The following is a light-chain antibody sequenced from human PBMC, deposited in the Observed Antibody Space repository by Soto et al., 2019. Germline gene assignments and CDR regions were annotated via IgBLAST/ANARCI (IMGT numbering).Light chain of an antibody. CDR2: GAS. Sequence: EIVITQSPATLSVSPGERPTLSCRASQSVSSNLAWYQQKPGQAPRLIIYGASTRATGIPARFSGSGSGTEFTLTISSLQSEDFAVYYCQQYNNWPRTFGQGTKVDIK. J-gene: IGKJ1*01. CDR1: QSVSSN. V-gene: IGKV3-15*01. CDR3: QQYNNWPRT.